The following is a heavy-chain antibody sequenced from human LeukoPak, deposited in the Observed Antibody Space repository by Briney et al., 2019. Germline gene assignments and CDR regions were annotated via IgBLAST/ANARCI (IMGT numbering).Heavy chain of an antibody. CDR1: GFTFSNYW. CDR3: AREQRNVGATIDW. V-gene: IGHV3-74*01. Sequence: GGSLRLSCAASGFTFSNYWMHWVRQVPGKGLVWVSRISTDGTTTSYADSVKGRFTISRDNAKNTLYLQMNSLRAEDTAVYYCAREQRNVGATIDWWGQGTLVTVSS. D-gene: IGHD1-26*01. J-gene: IGHJ1*01. CDR2: ISTDGTTT.